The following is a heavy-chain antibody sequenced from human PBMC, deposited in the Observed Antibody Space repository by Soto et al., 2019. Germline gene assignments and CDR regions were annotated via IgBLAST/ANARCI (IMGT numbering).Heavy chain of an antibody. CDR3: AKNQERELPRVIDF. CDR1: GLTFSNYA. V-gene: IGHV3-23*01. J-gene: IGHJ4*02. D-gene: IGHD1-7*01. Sequence: GGSLRLSWATSGLTFSNYAMSWVRQAPGGGLEWVSSMSGSSSTTYYADSVKGRFTISRDRSKNTLYLQMSSLRAEDTALYYCAKNQERELPRVIDFWGQGTLVTVSS. CDR2: MSGSSSTT.